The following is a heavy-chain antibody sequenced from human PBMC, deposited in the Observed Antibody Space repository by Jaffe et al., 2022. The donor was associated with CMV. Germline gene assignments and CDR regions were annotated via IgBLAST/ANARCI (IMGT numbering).Heavy chain of an antibody. V-gene: IGHV3-7*01. CDR2: IKQDGSEK. CDR1: GFTFSSYW. CDR3: AREGYYDSSGYWYYYYGMDV. D-gene: IGHD3-22*01. J-gene: IGHJ6*02. Sequence: EVQLVESGGGLVQPGGSLRLSCAASGFTFSSYWMSWVRQAPGKGLEWVANIKQDGSEKYYVDSVKGRFTISRDNAKNSLYLQMNSLRAEDTAVYYCAREGYYDSSGYWYYYYGMDVWGQGTTVTVSS.